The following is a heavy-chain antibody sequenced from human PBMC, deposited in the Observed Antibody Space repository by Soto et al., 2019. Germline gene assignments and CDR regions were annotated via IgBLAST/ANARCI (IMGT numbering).Heavy chain of an antibody. CDR2: IIPIFGTA. CDR1: GGTFSSYA. V-gene: IGHV1-69*01. Sequence: QVQLVQSGAEVKKPGSSVKVSCKASGGTFSSYAISWVRQAPGQGLEWMGGIIPIFGTANYAQKFQGRVTITADESTSTAYMELSSLRSEYTPVCYCARAGGWLRGGNYFDYWGQGTLVTVS. D-gene: IGHD3-16*01. J-gene: IGHJ4*02. CDR3: ARAGGWLRGGNYFDY.